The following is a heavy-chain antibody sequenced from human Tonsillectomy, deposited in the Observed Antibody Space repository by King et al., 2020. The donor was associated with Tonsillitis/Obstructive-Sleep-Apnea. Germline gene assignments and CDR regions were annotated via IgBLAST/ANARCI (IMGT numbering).Heavy chain of an antibody. CDR2: IYYSGST. Sequence: VQLQESGPGLVKPSETLSLTCTVSGGSASSGSYYWSWIRQPPGKGLVWIGYIYYSGSTNYNPSLKSRVTISVDTSKNQFSLKLSSVTAADTAVYYCARVSRRIAARLFDYWGQGTLVTVSS. CDR1: GGSASSGSYY. CDR3: ARVSRRIAARLFDY. J-gene: IGHJ4*02. V-gene: IGHV4-61*01. D-gene: IGHD6-6*01.